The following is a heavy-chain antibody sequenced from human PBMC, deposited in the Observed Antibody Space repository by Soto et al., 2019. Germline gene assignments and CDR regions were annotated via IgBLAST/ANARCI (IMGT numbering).Heavy chain of an antibody. V-gene: IGHV3-9*01. CDR1: GFTFDDYA. CDR3: AKGRLGGPHYGMDV. J-gene: IGHJ6*02. CDR2: ISWNSGSI. D-gene: IGHD1-26*01. Sequence: GGSLRLSCAAFGFTFDDYAMHWVRQAPGKGLEWVSGISWNSGSIGYADSVKGRFTISRDNAKNSLYLQMNSLRAEDTALYYCAKGRLGGPHYGMDVWGQGTTVTVSS.